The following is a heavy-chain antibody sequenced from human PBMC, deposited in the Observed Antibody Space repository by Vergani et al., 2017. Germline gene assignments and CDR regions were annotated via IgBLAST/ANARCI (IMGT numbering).Heavy chain of an antibody. CDR1: GFTVSSNY. J-gene: IGHJ4*02. V-gene: IGHV3-53*04. CDR2: IYSGGST. Sequence: EVQLVESGGGLVQPGGSLRLSCAASGFTVSSNYMSWVRQAPGKGLEWVSVIYSGGSTYYADSVKGRFTISRHNSKTTLYLQMNSLRAEDTAVYYCARGATRQLVGWWGQGTLVTVSS. CDR3: ARGATRQLVGW. D-gene: IGHD6-6*01.